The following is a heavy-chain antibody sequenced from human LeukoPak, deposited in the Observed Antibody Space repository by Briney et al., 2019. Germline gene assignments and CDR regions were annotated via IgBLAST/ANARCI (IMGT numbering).Heavy chain of an antibody. D-gene: IGHD1-14*01. Sequence: GGSLRLSCAASGFTFSNFALHWVRQAPGKGLEWVSVISYDGYNTSYIDSVKARFSISRDNSRNTLFLQMNSLRPEDTAMYYCVRGYRGFDIWGQGTMVTVSS. CDR1: GFTFSNFA. CDR2: ISYDGYNT. V-gene: IGHV3-30-3*01. CDR3: VRGYRGFDI. J-gene: IGHJ3*02.